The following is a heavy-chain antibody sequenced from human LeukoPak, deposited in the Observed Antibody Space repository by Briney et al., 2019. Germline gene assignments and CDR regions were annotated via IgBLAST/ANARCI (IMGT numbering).Heavy chain of an antibody. CDR1: GYTFTGYY. CDR3: ARVPITTVTLNWFVP. CDR2: INPNSGGA. D-gene: IGHD4-17*01. V-gene: IGHV1-2*02. Sequence: ASVTLSCKASGYTFTGYYMHWVRQAPGQGLEWMGWINPNSGGANYAQKYQGRVSMTRDTSISTAYMELSRLRSDDTAVYYCARVPITTVTLNWFVPWGPGTLVTVSS. J-gene: IGHJ5*02.